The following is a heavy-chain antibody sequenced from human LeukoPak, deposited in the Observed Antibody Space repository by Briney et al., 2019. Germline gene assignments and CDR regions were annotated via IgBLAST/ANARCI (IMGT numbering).Heavy chain of an antibody. Sequence: ASVKVSCKASGYTFTGYYMHWVRQAPGQGPGWMAWISPSGGGTNYAQKFQGRVTMTRDTSISTAFLELSSLKSDDTAIYYCARDREAYSSTWLFDYWGQGTLVTVSS. CDR3: ARDREAYSSTWLFDY. CDR2: ISPSGGGT. J-gene: IGHJ4*02. CDR1: GYTFTGYY. V-gene: IGHV1-2*02. D-gene: IGHD6-13*01.